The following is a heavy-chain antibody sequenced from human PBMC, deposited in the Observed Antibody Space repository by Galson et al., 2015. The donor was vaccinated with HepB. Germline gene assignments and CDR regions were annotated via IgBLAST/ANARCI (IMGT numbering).Heavy chain of an antibody. Sequence: TLSLTCTVSGGSISSGDYYWSWIRQPPGKGLEWIGYIYYSGGTYYNPSLKSRVTILIDTSKNQFSLKLSSMTAADTAVYYCAREGLYSNSWSADSNWFDPWGQGTLVTVSS. D-gene: IGHD6-13*01. V-gene: IGHV4-30-4*01. J-gene: IGHJ5*02. CDR2: IYYSGGT. CDR3: AREGLYSNSWSADSNWFDP. CDR1: GGSISSGDYY.